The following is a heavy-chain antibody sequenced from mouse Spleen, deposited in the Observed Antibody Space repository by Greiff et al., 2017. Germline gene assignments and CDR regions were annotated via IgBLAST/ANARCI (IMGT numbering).Heavy chain of an antibody. CDR2: IDPETGGT. V-gene: IGHV1-15*01. Sequence: QVQLQQSGAELVRPGASVTLSCKASGYTFTDYEMHWVKQTPVHGLEWIGAIDPETGGTAYNQKFKGKAILTADKSSSTAYMELRSLTSEDSAVYYCTRSTTAYYFDYWGQGTTVTVSS. D-gene: IGHD1-2*01. CDR3: TRSTTAYYFDY. CDR1: GYTFTDYE. J-gene: IGHJ2*01.